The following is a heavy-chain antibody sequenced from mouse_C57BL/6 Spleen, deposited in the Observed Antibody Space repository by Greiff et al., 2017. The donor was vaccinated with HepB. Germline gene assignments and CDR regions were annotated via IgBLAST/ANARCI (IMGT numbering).Heavy chain of an antibody. Sequence: EVQLQQSGAELVRPGASVKLSCTASGFNFKDYYMHWVKQRPEQGLEWIGWIDPENGDTDYDSKFQGKATITADTSSNTAYLQLSSLTSEDTAVYYCARYYGSSRRDYWGQGTTLTVSS. J-gene: IGHJ2*01. V-gene: IGHV14-4*01. CDR1: GFNFKDYY. CDR3: ARYYGSSRRDY. D-gene: IGHD1-1*01. CDR2: IDPENGDT.